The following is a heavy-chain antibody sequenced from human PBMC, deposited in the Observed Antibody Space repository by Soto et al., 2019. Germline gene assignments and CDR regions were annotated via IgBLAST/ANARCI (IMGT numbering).Heavy chain of an antibody. CDR2: IYYSGST. D-gene: IGHD2-8*01. V-gene: IGHV4-39*01. CDR3: ARLHGFCIYGCCHGRDAIYV. Sequence: SETLSLTCTVSSASISSSSYTWGWIRQPPGKGLEWIGSIYYSGSTYYNPSLNSRVTVSVDTSKNQFSLKVTSVTAADTAVYYCARLHGFCIYGCCHGRDAIYVWTRRTTVTVS. J-gene: IGHJ6*02. CDR1: SASISSSSYT.